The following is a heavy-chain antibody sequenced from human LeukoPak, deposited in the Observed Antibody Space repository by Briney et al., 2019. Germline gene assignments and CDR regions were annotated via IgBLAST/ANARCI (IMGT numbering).Heavy chain of an antibody. J-gene: IGHJ6*02. Sequence: GGSLRLSCAASGFTFSSYWMSWVRQAPGKGLEWVANVKQDGSEKYYVDSVKGRFTISRDNAKNSLYLQMNSLRAEDTAVYFCARDDPRWGDYYAMDVWGQGTTVTVSS. CDR2: VKQDGSEK. CDR3: ARDDPRWGDYYAMDV. V-gene: IGHV3-7*01. D-gene: IGHD4-23*01. CDR1: GFTFSSYW.